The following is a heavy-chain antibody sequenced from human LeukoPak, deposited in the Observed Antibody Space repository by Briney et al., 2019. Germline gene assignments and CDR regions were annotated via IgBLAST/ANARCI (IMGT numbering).Heavy chain of an antibody. CDR3: ARKAGGKEDY. CDR2: INHSGST. J-gene: IGHJ4*02. Sequence: SETLSLTCAVYGGSFSGYYWSWIRQPPGKGLEWIGEINHSGSTNYNPSLKSRVTISVDTSKNQFSLKLSSVTAADTAVYYCARKAGGKEDYRGQGTLVTVSS. D-gene: IGHD3-16*01. CDR1: GGSFSGYY. V-gene: IGHV4-34*01.